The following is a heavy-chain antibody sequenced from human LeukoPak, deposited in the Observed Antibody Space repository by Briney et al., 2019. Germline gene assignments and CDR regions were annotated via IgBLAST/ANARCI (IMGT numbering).Heavy chain of an antibody. CDR2: ISSNGGST. CDR3: AVALDAVSTSFDY. D-gene: IGHD2-15*01. J-gene: IGHJ4*02. CDR1: VCTFSSYC. V-gene: IGHV3-64*01. Sequence: GGSLRLSCAAPVCTFSSYCMHWVRKAPGKGLEYLSAISSNGGSTYYANSVKGRFTISRDNSKNTLYLQMGSLRAEDMAVYYCAVALDAVSTSFDYWGQGTLVTVSS.